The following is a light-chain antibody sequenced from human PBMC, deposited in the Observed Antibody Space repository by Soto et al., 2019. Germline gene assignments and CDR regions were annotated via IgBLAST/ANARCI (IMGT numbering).Light chain of an antibody. J-gene: IGLJ2*01. CDR3: QSYDSSLVI. CDR2: ANI. CDR1: RSNIGAGYD. V-gene: IGLV1-40*01. Sequence: QSVLTQPPSVSGAPGQRVTISCTGSRSNIGAGYDVHWYQQLPGIAPKLLIFANINRPSGVPDRFSGSKSGTSASLAITGLQAEDEADYYCQSYDSSLVIFGGGTKVTV.